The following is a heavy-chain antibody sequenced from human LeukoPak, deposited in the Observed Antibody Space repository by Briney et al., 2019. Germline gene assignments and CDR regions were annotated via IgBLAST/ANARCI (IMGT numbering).Heavy chain of an antibody. V-gene: IGHV3-74*01. CDR1: GFTFSTYW. D-gene: IGHD4-17*01. CDR3: ARMAWDGDYGMDV. J-gene: IGHJ6*02. CDR2: INSDGSST. Sequence: GGSLRLSCAASGFTFSTYWMNWVRQAPGKGLVCVSRINSDGSSTSYADSVKGRFTISGDNAKNTLYLQMNSLRAEDTAVYYCARMAWDGDYGMDVWGQGTTVTVSS.